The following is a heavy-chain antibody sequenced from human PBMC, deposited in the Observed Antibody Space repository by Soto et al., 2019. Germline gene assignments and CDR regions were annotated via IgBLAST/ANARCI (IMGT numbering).Heavy chain of an antibody. CDR1: GGSISSGGYS. Sequence: SETLSLTCAVSGGSISSGGYSWSWIRQPPGKGLEWIGYIYHSGGTYYNPSLKSRVTISVDRSKNQFSLKLSSVTAADTAVYYCARVRTVVTPNYFDYWGQGTLVTVSS. J-gene: IGHJ4*02. CDR2: IYHSGGT. V-gene: IGHV4-30-2*01. CDR3: ARVRTVVTPNYFDY. D-gene: IGHD2-21*02.